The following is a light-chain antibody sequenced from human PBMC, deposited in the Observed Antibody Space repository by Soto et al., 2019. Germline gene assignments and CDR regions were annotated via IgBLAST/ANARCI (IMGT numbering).Light chain of an antibody. CDR3: SSYTSSSTLVV. CDR2: EVS. J-gene: IGLJ2*01. CDR1: GTDVGTYNF. V-gene: IGLV2-14*01. Sequence: QSVLTQPASVSGSPGQSITISCTGSGTDVGTYNFVSWFQRHPGKAPQLIIYEVSNRPSGVSNRFSGSKSGNTASLTISGLQAEDEADYYCSSYTSSSTLVVFGGGTKLTVL.